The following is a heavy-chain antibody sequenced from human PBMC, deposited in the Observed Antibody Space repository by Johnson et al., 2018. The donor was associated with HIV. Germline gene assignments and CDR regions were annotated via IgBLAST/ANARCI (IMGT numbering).Heavy chain of an antibody. Sequence: MQLVESGGGLVQPWGSLRLSCAASGFTVSSNYMSWVRQAPGKGLEWVSVIYSGGSTYYADSVKGRFTISRDNSKNTLYLQMNSLRAEDTAVYYCARGDYVYMDYSAFDIWGQGTMVTVSS. CDR3: ARGDYVYMDYSAFDI. V-gene: IGHV3-66*01. J-gene: IGHJ3*02. D-gene: IGHD5/OR15-5a*01. CDR1: GFTVSSNY. CDR2: IYSGGST.